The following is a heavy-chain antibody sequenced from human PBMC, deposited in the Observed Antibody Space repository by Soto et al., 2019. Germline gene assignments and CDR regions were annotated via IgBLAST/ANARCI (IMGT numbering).Heavy chain of an antibody. CDR1: GYTFTNYY. Sequence: QVHLEQSGAEMRKPGASVTVSCKASGYTFTNYYIHWVRQAPGQGLEWMGVINPTDNRKTYEPIFQGRDTMTRDTSTRTVDTELRSLRSEDTAIYYCARQAQTYSGMDVWGQGTTVTVSS. CDR3: ARQAQTYSGMDV. CDR2: INPTDNRK. V-gene: IGHV1-46*01. J-gene: IGHJ6*02.